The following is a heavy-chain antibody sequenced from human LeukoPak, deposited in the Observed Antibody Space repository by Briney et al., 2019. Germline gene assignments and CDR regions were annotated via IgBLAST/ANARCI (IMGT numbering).Heavy chain of an antibody. CDR3: VKNDYGSGGYLELDH. CDR2: LSHNGGNT. V-gene: IGHV3-64D*09. CDR1: GFTFSSHA. Sequence: GGSLRLSCSASGFTFSSHALHWVRRAPGKGLEYVSGLSHNGGNTYYADSVKGRFTISRDNSKNTLYLQMSSLRDADTAVYYCVKNDYGSGGYLELDHWGQGTLVTVSS. J-gene: IGHJ4*02. D-gene: IGHD3-10*01.